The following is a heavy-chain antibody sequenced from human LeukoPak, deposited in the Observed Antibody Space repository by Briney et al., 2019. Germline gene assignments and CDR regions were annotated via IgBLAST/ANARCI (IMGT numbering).Heavy chain of an antibody. D-gene: IGHD2-2*01. Sequence: SETLSLTCSVSGGSISSYYWSWIRQPAGKGLEWIGRIYTSGSSNYNPSLESRVTMSVDTSKSQISLKLTSVTAADTAVYYCARDYCSSTSCYSRARHGAFDIWGQGTMVTVSS. J-gene: IGHJ3*02. CDR2: IYTSGSS. CDR1: GGSISSYY. CDR3: ARDYCSSTSCYSRARHGAFDI. V-gene: IGHV4-4*07.